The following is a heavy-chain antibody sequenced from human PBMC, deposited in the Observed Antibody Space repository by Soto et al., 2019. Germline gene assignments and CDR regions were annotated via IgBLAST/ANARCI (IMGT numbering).Heavy chain of an antibody. J-gene: IGHJ4*02. CDR3: ARDGIAVASLLSY. CDR1: GCTFSSYT. D-gene: IGHD6-19*01. CDR2: IIPILGIA. V-gene: IGHV1-69*04. Sequence: EASVKVSCKASGCTFSSYTISWVRQAPGQGLEWMGRIIPILGIANYAQKFQGRVTITADKSTSTAYMELSSLRSEDTAVYYCARDGIAVASLLSYWGQGTLVTVSS.